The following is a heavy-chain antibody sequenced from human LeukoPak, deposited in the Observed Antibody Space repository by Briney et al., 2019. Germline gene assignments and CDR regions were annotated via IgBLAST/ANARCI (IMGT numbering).Heavy chain of an antibody. V-gene: IGHV4-39*01. CDR1: GGSISSYY. CDR2: IYYSGST. J-gene: IGHJ5*02. Sequence: SETLSLTCTVSGGSISSYYWGWLRQPPGKGLEWIGSIYYSGSTYYNPSLKSRVTISVDTSKNQFSLKLSSVTAADTAVYYCARIPSNYDYVWGSYRYTRWFDPWGQGTLATVSS. CDR3: ARIPSNYDYVWGSYRYTRWFDP. D-gene: IGHD3-16*02.